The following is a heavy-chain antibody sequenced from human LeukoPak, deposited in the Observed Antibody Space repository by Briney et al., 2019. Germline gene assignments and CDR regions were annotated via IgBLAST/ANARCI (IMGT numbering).Heavy chain of an antibody. CDR2: IIPILGIA. D-gene: IGHD2-2*02. J-gene: IGHJ6*03. Sequence: GASVKVSCKASGGTFSSYAISWVRQAPGQGLEWMGRIIPILGIANYAQKFQGRVTITADKSTSTAYMELSSLRSEDTAVYYCASSKLAAISLYYYYYYMDVWGKGTTVTVSS. CDR1: GGTFSSYA. CDR3: ASSKLAAISLYYYYYYMDV. V-gene: IGHV1-69*04.